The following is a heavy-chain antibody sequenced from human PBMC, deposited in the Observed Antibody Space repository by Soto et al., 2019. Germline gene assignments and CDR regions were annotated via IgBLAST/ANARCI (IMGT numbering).Heavy chain of an antibody. CDR1: GFTFSSYW. CDR2: INGDGSST. D-gene: IGHD6-13*01. V-gene: IGHV3-74*01. J-gene: IGHJ6*02. CDR3: ARAAADYYCGMDV. Sequence: PGGSLRLSCAVSGFTFSSYWMHWVRQAPGKGLVWVSRINGDGSSTRYADSVKGRFTISRDNAKNTLYLQMSSLRAEDTALYYCARAAADYYCGMDVWGQGTTVTVSS.